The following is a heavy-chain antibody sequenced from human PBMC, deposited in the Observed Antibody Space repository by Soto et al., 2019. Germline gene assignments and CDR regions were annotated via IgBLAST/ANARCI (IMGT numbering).Heavy chain of an antibody. CDR1: GYTFTDYY. Sequence: QVQLVQSGAEVKKPGASVKVSCKASGYTFTDYYMHWVRQAPGQGLEWMGWISPNSGVSNYAQKFQGRVTMTRDTSISTAYMELSRLRSDDTAVYYCARCARLRDSNTWFLPDYWGQGTLVTVSS. J-gene: IGHJ4*02. V-gene: IGHV1-2*02. D-gene: IGHD6-13*01. CDR3: ARCARLRDSNTWFLPDY. CDR2: ISPNSGVS.